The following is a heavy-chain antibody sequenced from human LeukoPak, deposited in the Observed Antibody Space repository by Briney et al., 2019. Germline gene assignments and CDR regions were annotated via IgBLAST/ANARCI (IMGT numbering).Heavy chain of an antibody. Sequence: GGSLRLSCAASGFTFSSYSMNWVRQAPGKGLEWVSSISSSSSYIYYADSVKGRFTISRDNAKNSLYLQMNSLRAEDTAVYYCASMTTVTTGDYWGQGTLVTVSS. V-gene: IGHV3-21*01. D-gene: IGHD4-17*01. J-gene: IGHJ4*02. CDR1: GFTFSSYS. CDR3: ASMTTVTTGDY. CDR2: ISSSSSYI.